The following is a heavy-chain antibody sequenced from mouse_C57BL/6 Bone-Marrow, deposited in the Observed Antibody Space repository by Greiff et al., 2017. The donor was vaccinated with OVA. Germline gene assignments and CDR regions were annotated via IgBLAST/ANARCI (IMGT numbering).Heavy chain of an antibody. V-gene: IGHV1-54*01. Sequence: QVQLQQSGAELVRPGTSVKVSCKASGYAFTNYLIEWVKQRPGQGLEWIGVINPGSGSTNYNEKFKGKATLTADKSSSTAYMQLSSLTSEDSAVYFCARGNWEKGFDYWGQGTTLTVSS. D-gene: IGHD4-1*01. J-gene: IGHJ2*01. CDR3: ARGNWEKGFDY. CDR1: GYAFTNYL. CDR2: INPGSGST.